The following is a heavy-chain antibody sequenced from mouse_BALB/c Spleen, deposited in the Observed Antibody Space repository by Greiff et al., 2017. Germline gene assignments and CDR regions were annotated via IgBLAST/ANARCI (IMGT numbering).Heavy chain of an antibody. CDR2: ISYSGST. CDR1: GYSITSDYA. V-gene: IGHV3-2*02. J-gene: IGHJ1*01. CDR3: ARDYYYGSSYNWYFDV. D-gene: IGHD1-1*01. Sequence: VQLQQSGPGLVKPSQSLSLTCTVTGYSITSDYAWNWIRQFPGNKLEWMGYISYSGSTSYNPSLKSRISITRDTSKNQFFLQLNSVTTEDTATYYCARDYYYGSSYNWYFDVWGAGTTVTVSS.